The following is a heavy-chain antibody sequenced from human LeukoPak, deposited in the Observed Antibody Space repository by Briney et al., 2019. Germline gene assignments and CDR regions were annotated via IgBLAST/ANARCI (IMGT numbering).Heavy chain of an antibody. CDR3: AREWTLYPRQYMDV. CDR1: GGSISSYY. D-gene: IGHD2-2*03. V-gene: IGHV4-59*01. CDR2: IYYSGST. Sequence: PSETLSLTCTVSGGSISSYYWSWIRQPPGKGLEWIGYIYYSGSTNYNPSLKSRVTISVDTSKNQFSLKLSSVTAADTAVYYCAREWTLYPRQYMDVWGKGTTVTVFS. J-gene: IGHJ6*03.